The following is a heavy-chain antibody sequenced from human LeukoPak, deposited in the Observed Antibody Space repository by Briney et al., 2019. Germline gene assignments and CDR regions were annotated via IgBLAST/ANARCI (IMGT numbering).Heavy chain of an antibody. J-gene: IGHJ4*02. D-gene: IGHD4-17*01. Sequence: SETLSLTCTVSGGSISSYYWSWIRQPPGKGLEWIGYIYYSGSTNYNPSLKSRVTISVDTSKNQFSLKLSSVTAADTAVYYCARGSLGDYAVSVDYWGQGTLVTVSS. CDR3: ARGSLGDYAVSVDY. CDR2: IYYSGST. V-gene: IGHV4-59*01. CDR1: GGSISSYY.